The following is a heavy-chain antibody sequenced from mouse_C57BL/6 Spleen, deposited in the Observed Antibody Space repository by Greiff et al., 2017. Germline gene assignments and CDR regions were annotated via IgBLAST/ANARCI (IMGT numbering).Heavy chain of an antibody. V-gene: IGHV1-4*01. Sequence: VQRVESGAELARPGASVKMSCKASGYTFTSYTMHWVKQRPGQGLEWIGYINPSSGYTKYNQKFKDKATLTADKSSSTAYMQLSSLTSEDSAVYYCARAIYYGNYGGFAYWGQGTLVTVSA. CDR1: GYTFTSYT. CDR3: ARAIYYGNYGGFAY. CDR2: INPSSGYT. J-gene: IGHJ3*01. D-gene: IGHD2-1*01.